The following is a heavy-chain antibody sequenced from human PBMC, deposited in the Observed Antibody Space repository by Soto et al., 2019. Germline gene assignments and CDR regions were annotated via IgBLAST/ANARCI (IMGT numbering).Heavy chain of an antibody. J-gene: IGHJ4*02. D-gene: IGHD3-22*01. CDR2: IHRGGST. Sequence: PSETLSLTCAVYGASFSDYYWTWIRQPPGKGLEWIGEIHRGGSTNFSPSLKSRVTISLDTPKNQFSLKLTSVTAADTAVYYCARRGGGYYPYYFDYWGRGTRVTVSS. CDR1: GASFSDYY. V-gene: IGHV4-34*01. CDR3: ARRGGGYYPYYFDY.